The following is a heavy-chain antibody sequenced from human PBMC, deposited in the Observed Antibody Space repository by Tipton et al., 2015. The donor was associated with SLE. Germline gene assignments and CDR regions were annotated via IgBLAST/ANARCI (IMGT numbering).Heavy chain of an antibody. V-gene: IGHV4-39*07. CDR2: IYYSGST. CDR1: GVSFISTTSF. D-gene: IGHD1-26*01. J-gene: IGHJ4*02. Sequence: TLSLTCSVSGVSFISTTSFWGWIRQPPGKGLEWIGSIYYSGSTSYNPALKSRVTMSADTSRSQVSLNLTSVTAADTAVYYCARQGAGDTFDYWGQGTLVTVSS. CDR3: ARQGAGDTFDY.